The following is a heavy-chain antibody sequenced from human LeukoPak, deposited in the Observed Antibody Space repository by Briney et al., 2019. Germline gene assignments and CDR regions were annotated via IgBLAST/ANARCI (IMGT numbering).Heavy chain of an antibody. J-gene: IGHJ4*02. CDR1: GFTFSSYA. CDR3: VKGFVHPTYYFDY. Sequence: AGGSLRLSCAASGFTFSSYAMMWVRQAPGKRLEWVSSITGSGDGTYYADSVRGRFTISRDNSENTLYLQLNSLRADDTAVYFCVKGFVHPTYYFDYWGQGTLVTVSS. V-gene: IGHV3-23*01. D-gene: IGHD3-10*01. CDR2: ITGSGDGT.